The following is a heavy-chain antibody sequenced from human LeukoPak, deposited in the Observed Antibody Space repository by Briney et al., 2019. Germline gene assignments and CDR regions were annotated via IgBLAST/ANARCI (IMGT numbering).Heavy chain of an antibody. CDR1: GDSINSPDL. Sequence: SETLSLTCTVSGDSINSPDLWSWVRQPPGKGLEWIGEMYLSGTTHSNPSVKSRVTISIDKSKNQFFLNLSSVTAADTAVYYCAGLVGRYSSGLYYYYFDYWGQGTLVTVSS. CDR3: AGLVGRYSSGLYYYYFDY. J-gene: IGHJ4*02. D-gene: IGHD3-22*01. V-gene: IGHV4-4*02. CDR2: MYLSGTT.